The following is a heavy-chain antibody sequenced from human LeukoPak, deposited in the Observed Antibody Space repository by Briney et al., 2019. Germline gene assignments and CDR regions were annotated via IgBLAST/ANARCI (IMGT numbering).Heavy chain of an antibody. CDR1: GYIFTDHIHYY. CDR2: VRPYNGDS. V-gene: IGHV1-2*02. Sequence: ASVKVSCEASGYIFTDHIHYYIHWVRQAPGQGLEWMGWVRPYNGDSHSAQRFQGRVTLTRDTSINTAYMELRSLMSNDTAVYYCVRFSTGWNFDSWRQGSLVTVSS. J-gene: IGHJ4*02. CDR3: VRFSTGWNFDS. D-gene: IGHD2-8*02.